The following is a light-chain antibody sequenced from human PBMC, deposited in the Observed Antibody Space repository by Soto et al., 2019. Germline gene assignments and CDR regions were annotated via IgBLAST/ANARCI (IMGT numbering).Light chain of an antibody. CDR2: EVS. V-gene: IGLV2-8*01. Sequence: QSALTQPPSASGSPGQSVTISCTGTSSDVGSYNYVSWYQQHPGKATKLMIYEVSKRPSGVPDRFSGSKSGNTASLTVSGLQADDEADYYCSSYAGSNNFVFGGGTKVTVL. J-gene: IGLJ2*01. CDR3: SSYAGSNNFV. CDR1: SSDVGSYNY.